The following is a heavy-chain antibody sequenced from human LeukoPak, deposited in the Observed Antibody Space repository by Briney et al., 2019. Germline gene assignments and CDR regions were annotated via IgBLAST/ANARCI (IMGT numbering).Heavy chain of an antibody. Sequence: SETLSLTCTVSGGSISGYYWSWIRQPPGKGLEWIGEINHSGSTNYNPSLKSRVTISVDTSKNQFSLKLSSVTAADTAVYYCARGPNRLRFLEWLSWGQGTLVTVSS. J-gene: IGHJ5*02. CDR1: GGSISGYY. CDR3: ARGPNRLRFLEWLS. D-gene: IGHD3-3*01. V-gene: IGHV4-34*01. CDR2: INHSGST.